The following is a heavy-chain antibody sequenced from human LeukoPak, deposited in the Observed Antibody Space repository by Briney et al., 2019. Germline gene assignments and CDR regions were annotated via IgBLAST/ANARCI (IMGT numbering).Heavy chain of an antibody. CDR1: GGSISSYY. CDR2: IYYSGST. V-gene: IGHV4-59*01. J-gene: IGHJ4*02. Sequence: SETLSLTCTVSGGSISSYYWSWIPQPPGKGLEWIGYIYYSGSTNYNPSLKSRVTISVDTSKNQFSLKLSSVTAADTAIYYCATEYCASSSCRFDSWGQGTLVTVSS. D-gene: IGHD2-2*01. CDR3: ATEYCASSSCRFDS.